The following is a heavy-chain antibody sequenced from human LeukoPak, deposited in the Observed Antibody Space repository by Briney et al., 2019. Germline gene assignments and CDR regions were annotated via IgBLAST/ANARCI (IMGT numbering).Heavy chain of an antibody. CDR1: GFTFRSYA. V-gene: IGHV3-23*01. Sequence: GGSLRLSCAASGFTFRSYAMWWVRQAPGKGLEWVSAISGSGTSTYYADSVKGRFTISRDNSKNTLYMQMNNLRGDDTAVYYCAKRPGYCSSTSCYYYYYMDVWGDGATVTVSS. CDR3: AKRPGYCSSTSCYYYYYMDV. J-gene: IGHJ6*03. D-gene: IGHD2-2*01. CDR2: ISGSGTST.